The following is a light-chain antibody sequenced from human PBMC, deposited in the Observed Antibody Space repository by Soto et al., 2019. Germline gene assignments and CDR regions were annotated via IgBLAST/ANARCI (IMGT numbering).Light chain of an antibody. CDR2: EVS. CDR1: SSDVGNYKY. CDR3: FSYTSSGTYV. Sequence: QSARTQPASVSGSPGQSITISCTGTSSDVGNYKYVSWYQQHPGKAPKLMIYEVSNRPSGVSNRFSGSKSGNTASLTISGLQAEDETDYYCFSYTSSGTYVFGTGTKVAGL. V-gene: IGLV2-14*01. J-gene: IGLJ1*01.